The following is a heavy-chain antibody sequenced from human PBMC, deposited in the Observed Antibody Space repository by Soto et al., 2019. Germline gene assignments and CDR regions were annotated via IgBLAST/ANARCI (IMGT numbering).Heavy chain of an antibody. V-gene: IGHV4-34*01. D-gene: IGHD3-10*01. Sequence: QVQLQQWGAGLLKPSETLSLTCAVYGGSFSGYYWSWIRQPPGKGLEWIGEINHSGSTNYNPSLKSRVTISVDTYKNQFSLKLSSVTAADTAVYYCARSGGHYYYYGMDVWGQGTTVTVSS. CDR2: INHSGST. CDR1: GGSFSGYY. J-gene: IGHJ6*02. CDR3: ARSGGHYYYYGMDV.